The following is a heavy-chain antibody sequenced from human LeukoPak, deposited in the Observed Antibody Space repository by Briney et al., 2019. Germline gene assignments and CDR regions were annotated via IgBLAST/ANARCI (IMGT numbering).Heavy chain of an antibody. CDR2: IKQDGSEK. Sequence: PGRSLRLSCAASGFTFSSYGMHWVRQAPGKGLEWVVNIKQDGSEKYYVDSVKARFTISRDNAKNSMYLQMNSLRAEDTAVYYCARHMKLELPASSGYCYGMDVWGRGTTVTVSS. CDR3: ARHMKLELPASSGYCYGMDV. CDR1: GFTFSSYG. J-gene: IGHJ6*02. D-gene: IGHD1-7*01. V-gene: IGHV3-7*01.